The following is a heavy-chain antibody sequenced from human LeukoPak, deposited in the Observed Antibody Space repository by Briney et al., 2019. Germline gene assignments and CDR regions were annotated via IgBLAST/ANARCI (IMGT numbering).Heavy chain of an antibody. J-gene: IGHJ6*02. D-gene: IGHD5-18*01. CDR1: GFTFSSYA. CDR2: ISGSGGST. Sequence: GRSLRLSCAASGFTFSSYAMSWVRQAPGKGLEWVSAISGSGGSTYYADSVKGRFTISRDNSKNTLYLQMNSLRAEDTAVYYCAKGQRGYSYGYPGDVWGQGTTVTVSS. V-gene: IGHV3-23*01. CDR3: AKGQRGYSYGYPGDV.